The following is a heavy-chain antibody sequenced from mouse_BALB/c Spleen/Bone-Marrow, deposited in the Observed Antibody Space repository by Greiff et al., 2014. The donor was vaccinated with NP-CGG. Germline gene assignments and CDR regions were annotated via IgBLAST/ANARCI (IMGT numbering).Heavy chain of an antibody. J-gene: IGHJ4*01. Sequence: EVQLVESGPDLVKPSQSLSLTCTVTGYSITSGYSWHWIRQFPENKLEWMGYIHYSGTTNYNPSLKSRISITRDTSKNQFFLQLNSATSDDTATYYCARQNDGYLYYAMDYWGQGTSVTVSS. CDR1: GYSITSGYS. CDR3: ARQNDGYLYYAMDY. V-gene: IGHV3-1*02. D-gene: IGHD2-3*01. CDR2: IHYSGTT.